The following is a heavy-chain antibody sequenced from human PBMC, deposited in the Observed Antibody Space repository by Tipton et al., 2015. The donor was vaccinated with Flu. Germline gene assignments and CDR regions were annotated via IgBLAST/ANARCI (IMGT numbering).Heavy chain of an antibody. CDR1: SGSIRSTNYF. CDR3: ARLSYYDVDLKNFYFED. CDR2: IYPSGTT. V-gene: IGHV4-39*01. J-gene: IGHJ4*02. Sequence: LSLTCTVSSGSIRSTNYFCAWIRQPPGKRLELIGSIYPSGTTYYNPSLKSRVTISVDTPKSQFSLMLRSVTAADTAVYYCARLSYYDVDLKNFYFEDWGQGTLVTVSS. D-gene: IGHD3-10*02.